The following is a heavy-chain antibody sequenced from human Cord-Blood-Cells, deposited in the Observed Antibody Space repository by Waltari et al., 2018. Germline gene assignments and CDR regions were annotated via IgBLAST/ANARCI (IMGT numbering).Heavy chain of an antibody. V-gene: IGHV1-2*06. Sequence: QVQLVQSGAEVKKPGASVKVSCKASGYTFTGYYMHWVRQAPGQGLEWMGRNNPNSGGTNYAQKFQGRVTMTRDTSISTAYMELSRLRSDDTAVYYCARDFCSSTSCYDYWGQGTLVTVSS. CDR2: NNPNSGGT. D-gene: IGHD2-2*01. J-gene: IGHJ4*02. CDR3: ARDFCSSTSCYDY. CDR1: GYTFTGYY.